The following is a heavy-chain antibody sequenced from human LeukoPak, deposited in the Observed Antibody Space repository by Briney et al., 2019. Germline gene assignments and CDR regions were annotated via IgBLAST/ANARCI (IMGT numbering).Heavy chain of an antibody. CDR2: IYSGGST. CDR3: ARDRGLTGYFDY. D-gene: IGHD7-27*01. J-gene: IGHJ4*02. Sequence: GGSLRLSCAASGFTVSSSYMSWVRQAPGKGLEWVSVIYSGGSTYYADSVKGRFTISRDNSKNTLYLQMNSLRAEDTAVYYCARDRGLTGYFDYWGQGTLSPSPQ. V-gene: IGHV3-66*01. CDR1: GFTVSSSY.